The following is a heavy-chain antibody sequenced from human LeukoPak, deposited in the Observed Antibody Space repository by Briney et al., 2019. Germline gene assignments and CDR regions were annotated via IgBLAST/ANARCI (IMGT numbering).Heavy chain of an antibody. D-gene: IGHD2-2*01. V-gene: IGHV1-2*02. Sequence: ASMKVSCKASGYTFTDYYMHWVRQAPGQGLEWMGWINPNSGGTNYAQKFQGRVTMTRDTSISTAYMELSRLRSDDTAVYYCARGLPVVVPAARTGWFDPWGQGTLVTVSS. CDR1: GYTFTDYY. J-gene: IGHJ5*02. CDR2: INPNSGGT. CDR3: ARGLPVVVPAARTGWFDP.